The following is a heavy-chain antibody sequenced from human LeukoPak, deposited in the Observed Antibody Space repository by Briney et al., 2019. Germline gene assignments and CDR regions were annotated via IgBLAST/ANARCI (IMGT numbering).Heavy chain of an antibody. J-gene: IGHJ5*02. V-gene: IGHV4-4*07. Sequence: SETLSLTCTVSGGSISTYSWCWIRQAAGKRLEWIGCFYTSGTTNYNPSLKSRVTISVDTSKNQFSLKLSSVTAADTAVYYCARLHYGSGSYYSNWFDPWGQGTLVTVSS. CDR2: FYTSGTT. CDR3: ARLHYGSGSYYSNWFDP. CDR1: GGSISTYS. D-gene: IGHD3-10*01.